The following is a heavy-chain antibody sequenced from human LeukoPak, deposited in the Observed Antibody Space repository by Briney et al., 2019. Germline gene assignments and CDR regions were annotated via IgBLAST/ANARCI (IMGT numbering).Heavy chain of an antibody. V-gene: IGHV3-23*01. J-gene: IGHJ4*02. CDR2: ISVSGDNT. Sequence: GGSLRLSCAVSGFTFSSYAMSWARQAPGKGLEWVSGISVSGDNTYYADSAKGRFTISRDNSRDTLYLQMNSLRAEDTAVYYCAKAAMVRGVISLFDYWAQGTLVTVSS. D-gene: IGHD3-10*01. CDR3: AKAAMVRGVISLFDY. CDR1: GFTFSSYA.